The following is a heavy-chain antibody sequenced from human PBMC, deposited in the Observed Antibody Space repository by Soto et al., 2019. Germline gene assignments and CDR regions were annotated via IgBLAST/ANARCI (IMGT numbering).Heavy chain of an antibody. CDR2: IYPHDSDT. J-gene: IGHJ4*02. Sequence: GDSLKISCKGSGYSFTDFWIGWVRQMPGKGLEWMGIIYPHDSDTRYRPSFQGQVTISADKSISTAYLQWSSLKASDTAMYYCARRGIGFCTSANCFIDYWGQGTLVTVSS. CDR1: GYSFTDFW. V-gene: IGHV5-51*01. CDR3: ARRGIGFCTSANCFIDY. D-gene: IGHD2-2*01.